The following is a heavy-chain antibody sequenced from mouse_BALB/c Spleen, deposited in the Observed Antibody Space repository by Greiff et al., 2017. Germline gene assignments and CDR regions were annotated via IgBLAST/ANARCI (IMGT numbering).Heavy chain of an antibody. CDR3: TREVREAMDY. J-gene: IGHJ4*01. CDR1: GFTFSSYT. CDR2: ISSGGSYT. Sequence: EVKVVESGGGLVKPGGSLKLSCAASGFTFSSYTMSWVRQTPEKRLEWVATISSGGSYTYYPDSVKGRFTISRDNAKNTLYLQMSSLKSEDTAMYYCTREVREAMDYWGQGTSVTVSS. V-gene: IGHV5-6-4*01. D-gene: IGHD2-14*01.